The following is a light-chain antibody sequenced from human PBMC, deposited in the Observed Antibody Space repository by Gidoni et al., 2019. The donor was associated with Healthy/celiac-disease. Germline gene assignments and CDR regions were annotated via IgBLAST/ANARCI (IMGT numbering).Light chain of an antibody. J-gene: IGKJ4*01. CDR2: DAS. V-gene: IGKV3-11*01. CDR1: QSVSSY. CDR3: QQRSNWLT. Sequence: DIVLTQSPANLSLSPGERATLSCRASQSVSSYLAWYQQKPGQAPRLLICDASNRATGIPARFRGRESGEDITLTISILEAEDLAVYCGQQRSNWLTVGGGTKVEIK.